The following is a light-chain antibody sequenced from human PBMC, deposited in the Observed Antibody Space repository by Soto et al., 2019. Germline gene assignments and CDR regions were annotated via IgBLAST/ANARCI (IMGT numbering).Light chain of an antibody. CDR3: QQFDKLIT. CDR1: QSITNNF. V-gene: IGKV3D-20*01. CDR2: DAS. Sequence: EIVLTQSPATLSLSPGERATLSCGARQSITNNFLAWYQQRPGLAPRLLIYDASNRAAGIPDRFSGSGSGTDFTLTISRLEPEDFSVYYCQQFDKLITFGGGTKVDI. J-gene: IGKJ4*01.